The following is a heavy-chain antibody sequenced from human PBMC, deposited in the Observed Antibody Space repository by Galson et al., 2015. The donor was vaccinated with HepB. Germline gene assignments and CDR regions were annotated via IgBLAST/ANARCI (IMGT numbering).Heavy chain of an antibody. V-gene: IGHV6-1*01. CDR1: GDSVSSNSAA. J-gene: IGHJ5*02. CDR2: TYYRSKWYT. D-gene: IGHD6-13*01. Sequence: AISGDSVSSNSAAWNWIRQSPSRGLEWLGRTYYRSKWYTDYALSVQGRITINPDTSRNQFSLQLTSVTPDDTAVYYCARVEQQVVPTGWFDPWGQGTLVTVSS. CDR3: ARVEQQVVPTGWFDP.